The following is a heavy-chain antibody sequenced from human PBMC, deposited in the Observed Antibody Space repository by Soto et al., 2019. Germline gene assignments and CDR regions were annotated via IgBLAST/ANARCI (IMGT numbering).Heavy chain of an antibody. CDR2: IYYSGST. J-gene: IGHJ5*02. CDR1: GGSISSGGYY. CDR3: ARVLRGYRNAIALNWFDP. V-gene: IGHV4-31*03. D-gene: IGHD5-18*01. Sequence: QVQLQESGPGLVKPSQTLSLTCTVSGGSISSGGYYWSWIRQHPGKGLEWIGYIYYSGSTYYNPSLKCRVTISVDTSKHQFALTLSSVTAADTAVYYCARVLRGYRNAIALNWFDPWGQGTLVTVSS.